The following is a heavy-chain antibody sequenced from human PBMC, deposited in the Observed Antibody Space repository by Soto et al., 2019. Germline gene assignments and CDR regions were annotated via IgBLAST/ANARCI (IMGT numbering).Heavy chain of an antibody. CDR1: GYTFTSYY. V-gene: IGHV1-46*03. CDR2: INPSGGST. J-gene: IGHJ2*01. Sequence: QVQLVQSGAEVKKPGASVKVSCKASGYTFTSYYMHCVRQAPGQGLEWMGIINPSGGSTSYAQKFQGRVTMTRDTSTSTVYMELSSLRSEDTAVYYCARSPIVVVVAASNHWYFDLWGRGTLVTVSS. D-gene: IGHD2-15*01. CDR3: ARSPIVVVVAASNHWYFDL.